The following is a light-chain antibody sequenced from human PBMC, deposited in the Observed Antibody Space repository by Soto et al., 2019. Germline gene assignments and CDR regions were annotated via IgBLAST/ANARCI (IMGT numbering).Light chain of an antibody. J-gene: IGKJ4*01. CDR2: DAS. Sequence: EIMMTQSPATLSVSPGERATLSCRASQSVSNYLAWYQQKPGQAPRLLIYDASNRASGIPARFSGSGSGTDFTLTISSLDPEDFAVYYCQQRSNWPPVTFGGGTKVDIK. CDR3: QQRSNWPPVT. CDR1: QSVSNY. V-gene: IGKV3-11*01.